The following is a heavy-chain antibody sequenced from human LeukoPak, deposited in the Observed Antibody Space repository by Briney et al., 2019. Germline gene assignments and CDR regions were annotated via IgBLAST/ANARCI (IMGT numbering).Heavy chain of an antibody. J-gene: IGHJ4*02. V-gene: IGHV4-59*01. D-gene: IGHD1-26*01. CDR3: ARSSGAYRSFDY. CDR1: GGSISSYY. Sequence: SETLSLTCTVPGGSISSYYWSWIRQPPGKGLEWIGYIYYSGTTDYNPSLKSRVTISVDTSNNQFSLKVSSVTAADTAVYYCARSSGAYRSFDYGGQGALVPVSS. CDR2: IYYSGTT.